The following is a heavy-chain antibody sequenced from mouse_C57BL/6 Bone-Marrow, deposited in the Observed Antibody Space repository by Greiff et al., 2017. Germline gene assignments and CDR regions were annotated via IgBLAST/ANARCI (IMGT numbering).Heavy chain of an antibody. CDR1: GYPFTSYW. D-gene: IGHD1-1*01. V-gene: IGHV1-7*01. Sequence: QVQLQQSGAELAKPGASVKLSCKASGYPFTSYWMHWVKQRPGQGLEWIGYINPSSGYTKYNQKFKDKATLTADKSSSTAYMQLSSLTYEDSAVYYCASDYYGSSPDYWGQGTTLTVSS. J-gene: IGHJ2*01. CDR2: INPSSGYT. CDR3: ASDYYGSSPDY.